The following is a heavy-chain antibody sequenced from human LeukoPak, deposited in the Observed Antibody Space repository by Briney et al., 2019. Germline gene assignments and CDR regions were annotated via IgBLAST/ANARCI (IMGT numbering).Heavy chain of an antibody. CDR2: INHSGST. J-gene: IGHJ6*04. CDR3: ARMYITMVRGVIGYYYGMDV. Sequence: SETLSLTCAVYGGSFSGYYWSWIRQPPGKGLEWIGEINHSGSTNYNPSLKSGVTISVDTSKNQYSLKLSSVTAADTAVYYCARMYITMVRGVIGYYYGMDVWGKGTTVTVSS. CDR1: GGSFSGYY. V-gene: IGHV4-34*01. D-gene: IGHD3-10*01.